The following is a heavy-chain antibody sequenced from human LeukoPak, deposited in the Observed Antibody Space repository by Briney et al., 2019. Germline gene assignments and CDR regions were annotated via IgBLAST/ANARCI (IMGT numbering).Heavy chain of an antibody. CDR3: ARNSGGNYDSSGYYYGY. D-gene: IGHD3-22*01. J-gene: IGHJ4*02. CDR1: GGSFSGYY. CDR2: INHSGST. Sequence: NTSETLSLTCAVYGGSFSGYYWSWIRQPPGKGLEWIGVINHSGSTNYNPSLKSRVTISVDTSKNQFSLKLSSVTAADTAEYYCARNSGGNYDSSGYYYGYWGQGTLVTVSS. V-gene: IGHV4-34*01.